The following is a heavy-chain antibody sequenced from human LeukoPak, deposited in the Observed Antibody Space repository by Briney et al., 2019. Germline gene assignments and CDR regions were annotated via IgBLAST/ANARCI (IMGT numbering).Heavy chain of an antibody. CDR3: ASYLTSIPSGMDV. CDR2: INHSAST. V-gene: IGHV4-34*01. J-gene: IGHJ6*02. CDR1: GGSFSGYY. Sequence: AETQSLTCAVYGGSFSGYYWSWIRQPPGKGLEWIGEINHSASTNYNPALNCRVTISVDTSKNQFSLKLSSVTAEDTAVYYCASYLTSIPSGMDVWGQGTTYSVSS. D-gene: IGHD2/OR15-2a*01.